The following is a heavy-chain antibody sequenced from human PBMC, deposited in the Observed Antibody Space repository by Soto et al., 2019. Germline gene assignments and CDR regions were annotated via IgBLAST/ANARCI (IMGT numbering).Heavy chain of an antibody. CDR2: ISVYNGNT. CDR3: ARVIGAKELHGMDV. J-gene: IGHJ6*02. D-gene: IGHD1-26*01. CDR1: GYTLTTYG. Sequence: QVQLVQSGAEVKNPGASVKVSCKASGYTLTTYGIIWVRQAPGQGLEWMGWISVYNGNTNYAQKVQGRVTMTTDTSTSTAYMELRSLKSDDTAVYYCARVIGAKELHGMDVWGQGTTVTVSS. V-gene: IGHV1-18*01.